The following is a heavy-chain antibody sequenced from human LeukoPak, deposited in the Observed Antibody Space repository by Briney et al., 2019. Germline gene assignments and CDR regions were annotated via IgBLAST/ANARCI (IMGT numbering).Heavy chain of an antibody. CDR2: INPNSGGT. Sequence: ASVKVSCKASGYTFTGYWHWVRQAPGQGLEWMGRINPNSGGTNYAQKFQGRVTMTRDTSISTAYMELSRLRSDDTAVYYCARDSGGSYPYWGQGTLVTVSS. D-gene: IGHD1-26*01. V-gene: IGHV1-2*06. J-gene: IGHJ4*02. CDR3: ARDSGGSYPY. CDR1: GYTFTGYW.